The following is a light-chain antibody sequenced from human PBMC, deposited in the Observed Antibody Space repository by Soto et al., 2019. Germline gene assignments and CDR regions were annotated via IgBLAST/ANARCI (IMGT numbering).Light chain of an antibody. Sequence: DIQMTQSPSTLSASVGDRVTITCRASQYISSWLAWYQQKPGKAPKLLIYKASSLESGVPSRFSGSGSGTEFTLTISSPQPDDFATYYCQQYNSQRTFGQETKVEIK. V-gene: IGKV1-5*03. CDR1: QYISSW. CDR2: KAS. J-gene: IGKJ1*01. CDR3: QQYNSQRT.